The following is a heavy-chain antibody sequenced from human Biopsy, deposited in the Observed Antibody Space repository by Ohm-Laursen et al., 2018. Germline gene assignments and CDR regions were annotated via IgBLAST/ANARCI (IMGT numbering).Heavy chain of an antibody. Sequence: ASVKVSCTASGDAFLGYYLHWARQAPGHGLEWMGSIYPNSGDTDFAQKFQGRVSMTRDTSVSTAYLELSSLRSDDTAIYYCARDLLEWALPSWGQGTLVTVSS. J-gene: IGHJ4*02. CDR3: ARDLLEWALPS. CDR2: IYPNSGDT. D-gene: IGHD3-3*01. V-gene: IGHV1-2*02. CDR1: GDAFLGYY.